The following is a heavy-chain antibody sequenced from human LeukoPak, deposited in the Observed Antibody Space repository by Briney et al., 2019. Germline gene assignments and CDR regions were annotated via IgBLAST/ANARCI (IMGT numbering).Heavy chain of an antibody. V-gene: IGHV4-39*07. J-gene: IGHJ4*02. CDR3: ASSNGSGSYCFDY. D-gene: IGHD3-10*01. CDR2: IYYSGST. CDR1: GGSISSSSYY. Sequence: SETLSLTCTVSGGSISSSSYYWGWIRQPPGTGLEWLGSIYYSGSTYYNPSLKSRVTISVDTSKNQFSLKLSSVTAADTAVYYCASSNGSGSYCFDYWGQGTLVTVSS.